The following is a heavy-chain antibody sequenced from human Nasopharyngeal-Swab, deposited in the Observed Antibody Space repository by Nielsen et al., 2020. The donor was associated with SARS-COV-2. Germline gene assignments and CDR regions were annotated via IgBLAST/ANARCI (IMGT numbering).Heavy chain of an antibody. V-gene: IGHV3-23*01. D-gene: IGHD4-17*01. CDR3: AKGVGYGDTGCFDE. CDR2: ISGSGGNT. Sequence: GGSLRLSCVASGFTYSTYAMNWVRQAPGKGLEWVSGISGSGGNTYYADSVKGRFTISRDNSMETLYLQMSSLRVEDTAVYYCAKGVGYGDTGCFDEWGQGTLVSASS. J-gene: IGHJ4*02. CDR1: GFTYSTYA.